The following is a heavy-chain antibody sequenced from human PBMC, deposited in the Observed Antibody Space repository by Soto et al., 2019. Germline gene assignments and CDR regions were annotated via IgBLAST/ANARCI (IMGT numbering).Heavy chain of an antibody. CDR3: AKVVGGGNDYYDF. CDR1: GGSISSGGYY. J-gene: IGHJ4*02. Sequence: SETLSLTCTVSGGSISSGGYYWSWIRQHPGKGLEWIGYIYYSGSTYYNPSLKSRVTISVDTSKNQFSLKLSSVTAADTAIYYCAKVVGGGNDYYDFWGQGTLVTVSS. D-gene: IGHD2-15*01. V-gene: IGHV4-31*03. CDR2: IYYSGST.